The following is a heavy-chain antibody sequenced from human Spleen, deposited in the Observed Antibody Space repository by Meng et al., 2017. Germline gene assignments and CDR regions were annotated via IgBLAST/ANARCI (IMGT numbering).Heavy chain of an antibody. CDR2: INHSGST. J-gene: IGHJ4*02. CDR1: GGSFSDYY. CDR3: ARGPTTMGHDFDY. V-gene: IGHV4-34*01. Sequence: VPLHQEGAGVLNPSESLSHPCVVSGGSFSDYYWSWIRQPPGKGLEWIGEINHSGSTNYNPSLGSRATISVDTSQNNLSLKLSSVTAADSAVYYCARGPTTMGHDFDYWGQGTLVTVSS. D-gene: IGHD4-11*01.